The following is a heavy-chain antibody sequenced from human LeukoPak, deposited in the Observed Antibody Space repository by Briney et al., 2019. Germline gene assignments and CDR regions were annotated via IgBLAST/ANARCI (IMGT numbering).Heavy chain of an antibody. D-gene: IGHD3-16*01. CDR1: GYTFTTYD. CDR2: ISTDNGDT. V-gene: IGHV1-18*01. J-gene: IGHJ4*02. Sequence: ASVKVSCNSSGYTFTTYDITWVRQAPGQGLEWMGLISTDNGDTNYAQKLQGRVTMTTDTSTSTAYMELRRLRSDDTGVYYCAREGLGELTLDYWGQGTLVTVSS. CDR3: AREGLGELTLDY.